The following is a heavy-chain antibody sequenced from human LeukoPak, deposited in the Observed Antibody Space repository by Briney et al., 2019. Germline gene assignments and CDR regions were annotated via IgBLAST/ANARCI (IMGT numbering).Heavy chain of an antibody. CDR3: ARSYSSGWSSGYVNRFDP. J-gene: IGHJ5*02. CDR1: GYSISSGYY. D-gene: IGHD6-19*01. CDR2: IYYSGST. V-gene: IGHV4-38-2*02. Sequence: SETLSLTCTVSGYSISSGYYWGWIRQPPGKGLEWIGSIYYSGSTYYNPSLKSRVTISVDTSKNQFSLKLSSVTAADTAVYYCARSYSSGWSSGYVNRFDPWGQGTLVTVSS.